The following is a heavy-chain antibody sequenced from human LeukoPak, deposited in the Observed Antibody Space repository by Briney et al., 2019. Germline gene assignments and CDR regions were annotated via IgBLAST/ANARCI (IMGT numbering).Heavy chain of an antibody. CDR2: IKQDGSEK. CDR3: ARVLEAPYYYMDV. J-gene: IGHJ6*03. CDR1: GFTFSSYW. Sequence: PGGSLRLSCAASGFTFSSYWMSWVRQAPGKGLEWVANIKQDGSEKYYVDSVKGRFTISRENAKNSLYLQMNSLRAEDTAVYYCARVLEAPYYYMDVWGKGTTVTVSS. V-gene: IGHV3-7*01.